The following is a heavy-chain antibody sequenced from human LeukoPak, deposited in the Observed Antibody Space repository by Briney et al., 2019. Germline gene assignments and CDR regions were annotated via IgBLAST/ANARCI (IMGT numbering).Heavy chain of an antibody. V-gene: IGHV3-7*01. CDR3: ARKVYASEAFDY. Sequence: PGGSLRLSCAASGFTFSSYWMSWVRQAPGKGLEWVANIKQDGSEKYYVDFVKGRFTISRDNAKNSLYLQMNSLRAEDTTVYYCARKVYASEAFDYWGQGTLVTVPS. D-gene: IGHD2-8*01. J-gene: IGHJ4*02. CDR2: IKQDGSEK. CDR1: GFTFSSYW.